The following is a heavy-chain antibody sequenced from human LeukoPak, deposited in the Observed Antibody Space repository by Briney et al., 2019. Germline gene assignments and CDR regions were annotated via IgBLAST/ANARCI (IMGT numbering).Heavy chain of an antibody. Sequence: SETLSLTCAVYGGSFSGYYWSWIRQPPGKGLEWIGEINHSGSTNYNPSLKSRVTISVDTSKNQFSLKLSSVTAADTAVYYCARDRELGYWGQGTLVAVSS. D-gene: IGHD3-10*01. CDR2: INHSGST. V-gene: IGHV4-34*01. J-gene: IGHJ4*02. CDR1: GGSFSGYY. CDR3: ARDRELGY.